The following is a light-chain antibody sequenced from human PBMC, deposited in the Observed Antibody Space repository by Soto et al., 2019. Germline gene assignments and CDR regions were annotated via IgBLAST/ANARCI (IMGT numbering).Light chain of an antibody. CDR1: SSDVGSYNL. CDR2: EGS. J-gene: IGLJ3*02. V-gene: IGLV2-23*01. Sequence: QSALTQPASVSGSPGQSITISCTGTSSDVGSYNLVSWYQQHPGKAPKLIIYEGSKRPSGVSNRFSGSKSGNTASLTISGLQAEDEADCYCCSYAASTTWVFGGGTKLTVL. CDR3: CSYAASTTWV.